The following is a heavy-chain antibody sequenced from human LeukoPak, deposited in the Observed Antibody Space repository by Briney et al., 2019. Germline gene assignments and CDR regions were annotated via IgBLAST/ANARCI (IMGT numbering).Heavy chain of an antibody. Sequence: GGSLRLSCAASGFTFSDYYMSWIRQASGKGLEWLSYISNSGGTIYYADSVKGRFTISRDNAKSSLYLQMNSLRAEDTAVYYCARDPPGGYYFHIWGQGTMVTVSS. CDR1: GFTFSDYY. CDR3: ARDPPGGYYFHI. V-gene: IGHV3-11*04. J-gene: IGHJ3*02. D-gene: IGHD3-10*01. CDR2: ISNSGGTI.